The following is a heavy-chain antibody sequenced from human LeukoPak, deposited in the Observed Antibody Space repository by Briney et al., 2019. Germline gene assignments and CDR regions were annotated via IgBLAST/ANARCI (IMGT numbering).Heavy chain of an antibody. V-gene: IGHV4-4*07. D-gene: IGHD3-3*01. CDR3: ARDVREERSGYYPPYYYYYMDV. J-gene: IGHJ6*03. CDR2: IYTSGST. CDR1: GGSISSYY. Sequence: SETLSLTCTVSGGSISSYYWSWIRQPAGKGLEWIGRIYTSGSTNYNPSLKSRVTMSVDTSKNQFSLKLSSVTAADTAVYYCARDVREERSGYYPPYYYYYMDVWGKGTTVTVSS.